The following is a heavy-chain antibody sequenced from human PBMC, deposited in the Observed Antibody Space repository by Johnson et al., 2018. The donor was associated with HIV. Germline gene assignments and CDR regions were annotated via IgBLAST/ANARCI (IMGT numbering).Heavy chain of an antibody. Sequence: VQLVESGGGLVQPGGSLRLSCAASGFSVSNKYMSWVRQAPGKGLEWVSVIYSGGSTYYADSVKGRFTISRDNFKNTLYLQMNSLRAEDTAVYYCAKHPDAFDIWGQGTMVTVSS. CDR2: IYSGGST. V-gene: IGHV3-66*04. J-gene: IGHJ3*02. CDR1: GFSVSNKY. CDR3: AKHPDAFDI.